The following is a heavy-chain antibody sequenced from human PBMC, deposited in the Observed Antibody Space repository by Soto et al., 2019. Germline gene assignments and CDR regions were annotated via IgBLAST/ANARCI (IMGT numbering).Heavy chain of an antibody. CDR1: VGSISSGDYY. CDR2: IYYSGST. CDR3: ARGGYDSRGYYFDY. J-gene: IGHJ4*02. Sequence: PSETLSLTCTFSVGSISSGDYYCSWIRQPPGKGLEWIGYIYYSGSTYYNPSLKSRVTISVDTSKNQFSLKLSSVTAADTAVYYCARGGYDSRGYYFDYWGQGTLVTVSS. D-gene: IGHD3-22*01. V-gene: IGHV4-30-4*01.